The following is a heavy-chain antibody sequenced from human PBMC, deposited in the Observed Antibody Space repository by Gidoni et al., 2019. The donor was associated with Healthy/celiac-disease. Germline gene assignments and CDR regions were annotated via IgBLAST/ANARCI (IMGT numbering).Heavy chain of an antibody. Sequence: HAAGKGLEWVSAISGSGGSTYYAEAVKGRFTISRDNSKNTLYLQMNSLRAEDTAVYYCAKEWLGPAYYDFWSGYFDAFDIWGQGTMVTVSS. V-gene: IGHV3-23*01. CDR3: AKEWLGPAYYDFWSGYFDAFDI. J-gene: IGHJ3*02. CDR2: ISGSGGST. D-gene: IGHD3-3*01.